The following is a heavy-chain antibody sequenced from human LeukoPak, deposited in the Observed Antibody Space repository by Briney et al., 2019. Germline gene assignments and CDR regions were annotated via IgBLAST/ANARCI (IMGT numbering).Heavy chain of an antibody. CDR1: GFIVSSNY. V-gene: IGHV3-53*01. CDR3: ATNNYYDSSGYQGY. CDR2: IYSGGST. D-gene: IGHD3-22*01. J-gene: IGHJ4*02. Sequence: GGSLRLSCAASGFIVSSNYMSWVRQAPGKGLEWVSVIYSGGSTYYADSVKGRFTISRDNSKNTLYLQMNSLRAEDTAVYYCATNNYYDSSGYQGYWGQGTLVTVSS.